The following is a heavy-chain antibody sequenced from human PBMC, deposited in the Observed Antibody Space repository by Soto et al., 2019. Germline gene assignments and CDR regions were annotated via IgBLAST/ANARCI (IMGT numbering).Heavy chain of an antibody. CDR2: ITPFNGNT. D-gene: IGHD4-17*01. CDR3: ARSREYGLDAFDI. V-gene: IGHV1-45*02. CDR1: GYTFTYRY. Sequence: SVKVSFKASGYTFTYRYLHWVRQAPGQALEWMGWITPFNGNTNYAQKFQDRVTITRDRSMSTAYMELSSLRSEDTAMYYCARSREYGLDAFDIWGQGTMVTVSS. J-gene: IGHJ3*02.